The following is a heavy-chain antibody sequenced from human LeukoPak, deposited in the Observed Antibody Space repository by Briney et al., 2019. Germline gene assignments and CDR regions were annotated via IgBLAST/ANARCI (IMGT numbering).Heavy chain of an antibody. CDR2: IYSGGST. CDR3: ARSPGYNWNYGSLDDAFDI. Sequence: GGSLRLSCAASGFTVSSNYMSWVRQAPGKGLEWVSVIYSGGSTYYADSVKGRFTISRDNSKNTLYLQMNSLRAEDTAVYYCARSPGYNWNYGSLDDAFDIWGQGTMVTVSS. J-gene: IGHJ3*02. D-gene: IGHD1-7*01. CDR1: GFTVSSNY. V-gene: IGHV3-53*01.